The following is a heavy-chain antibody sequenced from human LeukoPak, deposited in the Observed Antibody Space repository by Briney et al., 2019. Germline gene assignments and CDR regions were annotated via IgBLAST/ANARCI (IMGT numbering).Heavy chain of an antibody. D-gene: IGHD2-15*01. CDR3: ARDRVVVVATEYSYGMDV. CDR2: IYYSGST. J-gene: IGHJ6*02. V-gene: IGHV4-61*08. Sequence: SETLSLTCTVSGDSVSSSVYYWSWIRQPPGKRLEWIGYIYYSGSTNYNPSLKSRVTISVDTSKNQFSLKLSSVTAADTAVYYCARDRVVVVATEYSYGMDVWGQGTTVTVS. CDR1: GDSVSSSVYY.